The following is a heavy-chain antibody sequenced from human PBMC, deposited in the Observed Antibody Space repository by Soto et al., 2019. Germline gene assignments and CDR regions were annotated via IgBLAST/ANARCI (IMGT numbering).Heavy chain of an antibody. CDR3: ARAPKETQGYSYGFYYYYGMDV. D-gene: IGHD5-18*01. Sequence: TSETLSLTCTVSGGSISSYYWSWIRQPPGKGLEWIGYIYYSGSTNYNPSLKSRVTISVDTSKNQFSLKLTSVTAADTAVYYCARAPKETQGYSYGFYYYYGMDVWGQGTTVTVSS. CDR2: IYYSGST. J-gene: IGHJ6*02. V-gene: IGHV4-59*01. CDR1: GGSISSYY.